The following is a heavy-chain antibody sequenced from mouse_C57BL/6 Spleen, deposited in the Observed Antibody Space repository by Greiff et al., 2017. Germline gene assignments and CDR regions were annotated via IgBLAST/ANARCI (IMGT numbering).Heavy chain of an antibody. CDR3: ARGRDWDGEAWFAY. CDR2: INYDGSST. D-gene: IGHD4-1*01. J-gene: IGHJ3*01. V-gene: IGHV5-16*01. CDR1: GFTFSDYY. Sequence: EVKLVESEGGLVQPGSSMKLSCTASGFTFSDYYMAWVRQVPEKGLEWVANINYDGSSTYYLDSLKSRFIISRDNAKNILYLQMSSLKSEDTATYYCARGRDWDGEAWFAYWGQGTLVTVSA.